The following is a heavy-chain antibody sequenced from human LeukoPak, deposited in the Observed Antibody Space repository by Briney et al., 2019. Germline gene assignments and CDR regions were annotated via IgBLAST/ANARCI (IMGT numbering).Heavy chain of an antibody. D-gene: IGHD3-3*01. Sequence: SETLSLTCAVYGGSFSGYYWSWIRQPPGKGLEWIGEINHSGSTNYNPSLKSRVTVSVDTSKNQFPLKLSSVTAADTAVYYCARGTRFYYYGMDVWGQGTTVTDSS. CDR1: GGSFSGYY. V-gene: IGHV4-34*01. CDR2: INHSGST. CDR3: ARGTRFYYYGMDV. J-gene: IGHJ6*02.